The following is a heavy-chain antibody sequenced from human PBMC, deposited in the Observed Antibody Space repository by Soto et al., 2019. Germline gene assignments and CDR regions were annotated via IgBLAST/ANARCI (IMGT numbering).Heavy chain of an antibody. Sequence: PGGSLRLSCAASGFTFSDYYMSWIRQAPGKGLEWVSYISSSGSTIYYADSVKGRFTISRDNAKNSLYLQMNSLRAEDTAVYYCSRGLIIKNSYYGLDVWGQGTTVTVSS. CDR1: GFTFSDYY. D-gene: IGHD3-10*01. CDR2: ISSSGSTI. V-gene: IGHV3-11*01. J-gene: IGHJ6*02. CDR3: SRGLIIKNSYYGLDV.